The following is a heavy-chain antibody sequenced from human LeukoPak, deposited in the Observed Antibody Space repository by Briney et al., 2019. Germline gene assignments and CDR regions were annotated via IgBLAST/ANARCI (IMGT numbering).Heavy chain of an antibody. Sequence: ASVNVSCKASGYTFTSYYMHWVRQAPGQGLEWMGIINPSGGSTSYAQNFQGRVTMTRNTSTSTVYMELSSLRSEDTAVYYCARGGVGTVTTMDAFDIWGQGTMVTVSS. CDR2: INPSGGST. J-gene: IGHJ3*02. V-gene: IGHV1-46*01. CDR1: GYTFTSYY. D-gene: IGHD4-17*01. CDR3: ARGGVGTVTTMDAFDI.